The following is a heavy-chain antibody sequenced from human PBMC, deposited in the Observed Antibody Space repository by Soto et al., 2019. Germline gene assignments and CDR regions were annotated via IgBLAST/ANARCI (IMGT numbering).Heavy chain of an antibody. D-gene: IGHD2-8*01. CDR2: ISYDGNIK. J-gene: IGHJ4*02. Sequence: GGSLRLSCAASGFAFSRYALHWVRQAPGKGLEWVAVISYDGNIKFYADSVKGRFTISRDNSKNTLYLQMDSLRDEDTAVYYCARGDVVQVLLYYFHYWGQGTLVTVSS. CDR3: ARGDVVQVLLYYFHY. V-gene: IGHV3-30-3*01. CDR1: GFAFSRYA.